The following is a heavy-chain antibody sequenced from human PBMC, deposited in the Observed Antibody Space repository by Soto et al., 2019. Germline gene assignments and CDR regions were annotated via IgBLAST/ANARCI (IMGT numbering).Heavy chain of an antibody. Sequence: QVQLQESGPGLVKPSETLSLPCTVSGGSMNTYYWTWIPQSPGKGLEWIGYIYFRGTTYYHPSFQSRVSISIDTSQNQFSLRRNAMTASDTAVYYCARSSGYATPLDQWGQGTLVTVSS. CDR2: IYFRGTT. CDR3: ARSSGYATPLDQ. D-gene: IGHD3-22*01. CDR1: GGSMNTYY. J-gene: IGHJ4*02. V-gene: IGHV4-59*01.